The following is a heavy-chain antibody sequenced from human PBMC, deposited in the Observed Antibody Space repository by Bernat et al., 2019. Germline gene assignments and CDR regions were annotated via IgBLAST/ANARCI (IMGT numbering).Heavy chain of an antibody. CDR1: GFTFTSSA. J-gene: IGHJ6*02. D-gene: IGHD1-26*01. Sequence: QMQLVQSGPEVKKPGTSVKVSCKASGFTFTSSAMQWVRQARGQRLEWIGWIVVGSGNTNYAQKFQERVTIARDMSTSTAYMELSSLRSEDTAVYYCAAASEGSYHYYYYGMDVWGQGTTVTVSS. CDR2: IVVGSGNT. V-gene: IGHV1-58*02. CDR3: AAASEGSYHYYYYGMDV.